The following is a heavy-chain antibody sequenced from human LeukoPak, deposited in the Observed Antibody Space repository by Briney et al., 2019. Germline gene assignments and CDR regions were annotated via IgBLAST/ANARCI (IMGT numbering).Heavy chain of an antibody. Sequence: SETLSLTCTVSGGSISSYYWSWIRQPPGKGLEWIGYIYYSGSTNYNPSLKSRVTISVDTSKNQFSLKLSSVTAADTAVYYCARGDTYYYDSSGYHYWGQGTLVTVSS. CDR1: GGSISSYY. CDR3: ARGDTYYYDSSGYHY. CDR2: IYYSGST. J-gene: IGHJ4*02. D-gene: IGHD3-22*01. V-gene: IGHV4-59*08.